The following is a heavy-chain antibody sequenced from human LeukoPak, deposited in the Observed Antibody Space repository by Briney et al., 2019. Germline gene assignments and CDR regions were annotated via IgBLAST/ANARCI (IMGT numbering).Heavy chain of an antibody. Sequence: GGSLRLSCAASGFTFSNYAMIWVRQAPGKGLDWVSTISSSGGSTYYADSVKGRFTISRDNAKNTVYLQMNSLRGEDTAVYYCARDLGLRGSTWGQGTLVTVSS. D-gene: IGHD5-12*01. CDR1: GFTFSNYA. CDR2: ISSSGGST. V-gene: IGHV3-23*01. J-gene: IGHJ5*02. CDR3: ARDLGLRGST.